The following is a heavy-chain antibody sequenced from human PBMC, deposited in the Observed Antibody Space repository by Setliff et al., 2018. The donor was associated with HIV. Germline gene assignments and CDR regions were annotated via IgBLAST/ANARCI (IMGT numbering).Heavy chain of an antibody. CDR2: FHHSGSA. V-gene: IGHV4-39*01. CDR1: GGSISSDSYY. Sequence: LSLTCNVSGGSISSDSYYWGWIRQPPGKGLEWIGSFHHSGSASYNPSLRSRVTISEDTSKNQFSLKLTSVTAADTAVYFCARHLAEADRYRFSRVHGALKYWGQGALVTVSS. CDR3: ARHLAEADRYRFSRVHGALKY. J-gene: IGHJ4*02. D-gene: IGHD3-16*02.